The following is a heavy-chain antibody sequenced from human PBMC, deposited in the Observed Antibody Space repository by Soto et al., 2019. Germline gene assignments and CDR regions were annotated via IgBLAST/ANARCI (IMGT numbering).Heavy chain of an antibody. CDR1: GGSISSGDYY. V-gene: IGHV4-30-4*01. CDR3: ARVGNYYDSSGSHTDYFDY. CDR2: IYYSGST. D-gene: IGHD3-22*01. Sequence: PSETLSLTCTVSGGSISSGDYYWSWIRQPPGKGLEWIGYIYYSGSTYYNPSLKSRVTISVDTSKNQFSLKLSSVTAADTAVYYCARVGNYYDSSGSHTDYFDYWGQGTLVTVSS. J-gene: IGHJ4*02.